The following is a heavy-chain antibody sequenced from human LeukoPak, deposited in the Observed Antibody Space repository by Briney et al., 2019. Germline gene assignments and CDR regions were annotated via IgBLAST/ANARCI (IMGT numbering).Heavy chain of an antibody. D-gene: IGHD4-17*01. J-gene: IGHJ6*03. CDR1: GFTVSNDY. Sequence: PGGSLRLSCAASGFTVSNDYMIWVRQAPGKRLEWVSNIFAGGSTDYADSVKGRFTISRDNSENTLYLQMNSLRAEDTAVYYCARGGYGSHYYYYYYMDVWGKGTTVTVSS. V-gene: IGHV3-66*01. CDR2: IFAGGST. CDR3: ARGGYGSHYYYYYYMDV.